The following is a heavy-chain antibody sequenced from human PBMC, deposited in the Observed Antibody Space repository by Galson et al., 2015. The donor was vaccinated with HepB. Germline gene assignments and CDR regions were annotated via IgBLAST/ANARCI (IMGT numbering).Heavy chain of an antibody. CDR2: TYYKSKWNN. D-gene: IGHD6-19*01. Sequence: CAISGDSVSSNTAAWSWVRQSPSRGLEWLGRTYYKSKWNNDYAVSVKSRIAINPDTSKNQFSLQLNSVTPEDTAVYYCARQYGSVFDSWGQGTLVTVSS. CDR3: ARQYGSVFDS. CDR1: GDSVSSNTAA. V-gene: IGHV6-1*01. J-gene: IGHJ4*02.